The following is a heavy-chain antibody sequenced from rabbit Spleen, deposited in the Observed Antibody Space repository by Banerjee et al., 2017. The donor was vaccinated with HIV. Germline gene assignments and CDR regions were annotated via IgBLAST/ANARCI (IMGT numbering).Heavy chain of an antibody. Sequence: QEQLEESGGGLVKPEGSLTLTCTASGFDLSSYYYMCWVRQAPGKGLEWIACIYAGNSGSTYYASWAKGRFTISKTSSTTVTLQMTSLTAADTATYFCARTDYRDYSYFTLWGPGTLVTVS. V-gene: IGHV1S45*01. J-gene: IGHJ4*01. D-gene: IGHD7-1*01. CDR1: GFDLSSYYY. CDR2: IYAGNSGST. CDR3: ARTDYRDYSYFTL.